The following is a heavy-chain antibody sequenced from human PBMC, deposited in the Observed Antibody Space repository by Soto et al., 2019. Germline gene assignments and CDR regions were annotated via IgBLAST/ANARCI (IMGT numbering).Heavy chain of an antibody. D-gene: IGHD4-17*01. CDR1: GYTLTELT. CDR3: ATLGSGLRPYYYYGMDV. CDR2: FAPEAGST. J-gene: IGHJ6*02. V-gene: IGHV1-24*01. Sequence: ASVKVSCKVSGYTLTELTMHWVRQAPGKGLEWMGGFAPEAGSTTYAQKFQGRVTMTEDTSTDTAYMELSSLRSEDTAVYYCATLGSGLRPYYYYGMDVWGQGTTVTVSS.